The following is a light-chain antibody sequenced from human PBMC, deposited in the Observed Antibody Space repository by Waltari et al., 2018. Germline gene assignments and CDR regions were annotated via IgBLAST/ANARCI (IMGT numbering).Light chain of an antibody. CDR3: QQYGSSPRT. CDR1: QSVSSSY. CDR2: DAS. V-gene: IGKV3-20*01. J-gene: IGKJ1*01. Sequence: EIVLTQSPGTLSLSPGESATLSCRASQSVSSSYLAWYQQKPGQAPRLLIYDASSRATGIPDRFSGSGSGTDFTLTISRLEPEDFALYYCQQYGSSPRTFGQGTKVEIK.